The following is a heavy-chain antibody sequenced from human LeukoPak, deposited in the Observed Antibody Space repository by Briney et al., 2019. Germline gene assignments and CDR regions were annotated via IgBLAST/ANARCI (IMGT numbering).Heavy chain of an antibody. CDR1: GYTFTSYG. J-gene: IGHJ4*02. V-gene: IGHV1-18*01. Sequence: ASVKVSCKASGYTFTSYGISWVRPAPGQGLEWMGWISAYNGNTNYAQKLQGRVTMTTDTSTSTAYMELRSLRSDDTAVYHCARAIWFGELLSYYFDYWGQGTLVTVSS. D-gene: IGHD3-10*01. CDR3: ARAIWFGELLSYYFDY. CDR2: ISAYNGNT.